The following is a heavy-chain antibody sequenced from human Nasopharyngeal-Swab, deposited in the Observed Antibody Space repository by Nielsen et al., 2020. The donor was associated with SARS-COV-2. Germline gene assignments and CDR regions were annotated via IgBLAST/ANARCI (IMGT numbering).Heavy chain of an antibody. V-gene: IGHV4-59*01. J-gene: IGHJ4*02. D-gene: IGHD2-15*01. CDR3: ARGAVYCSGGVCRTNFDY. CDR1: GGSISSNY. CDR2: PHDSEVA. Sequence: GSLRLSCSVSGGSISSNYWNWIRQPPGKGLEWIGYPHDSEVAKYNHSLKSRITISVDMSKNQFSLNLSSVTAADTAVYFCARGAVYCSGGVCRTNFDYWGQGILVTVSS.